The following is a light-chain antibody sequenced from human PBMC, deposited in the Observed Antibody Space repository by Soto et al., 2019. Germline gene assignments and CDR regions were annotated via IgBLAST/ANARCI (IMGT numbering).Light chain of an antibody. V-gene: IGLV2-11*01. CDR1: SSDVGLYNY. J-gene: IGLJ1*01. CDR3: ISYTGSSTSYV. Sequence: QSALTQPRSVSGSPGQSVTISCTGTSSDVGLYNYVSWYQQEAGKAPKLIIYDVNKRPSGVPDRFSGSKSGNTASLTISGLRAEDEADYYCISYTGSSTSYVFGTGTKLTVL. CDR2: DVN.